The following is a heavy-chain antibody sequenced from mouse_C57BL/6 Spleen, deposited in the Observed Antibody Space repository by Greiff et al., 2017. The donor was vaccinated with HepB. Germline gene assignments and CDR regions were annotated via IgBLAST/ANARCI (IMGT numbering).Heavy chain of an antibody. CDR1: GYAFSSYW. Sequence: QVQLQQSGAELVKPGASVKISCKASGYAFSSYWMNWVKQRPGKGLEWIGQIYPGDGDTNYNGKFKGKATLTADKSSSTAYMQLSSLTSEDSAVYFCARWGYYDYDGTLYWYFDVWGTGTTVTVSS. CDR2: IYPGDGDT. CDR3: ARWGYYDYDGTLYWYFDV. D-gene: IGHD2-4*01. V-gene: IGHV1-80*01. J-gene: IGHJ1*03.